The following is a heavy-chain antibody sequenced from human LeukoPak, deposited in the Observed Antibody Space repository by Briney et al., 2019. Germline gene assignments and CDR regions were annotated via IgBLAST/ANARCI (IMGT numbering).Heavy chain of an antibody. V-gene: IGHV6-1*01. CDR2: TYYRSKWYN. CDR1: GDSVSSNSAA. D-gene: IGHD5-12*01. Sequence: SQTLSLTCAISGDSVSSNSAAWNWIRQSPSRGLEWLGRTYYRSKWYNDYAVSVKSRITINPDTSKNQFSLQLNSVTPEDTAVYYCARGRAGRRWALGGYDLDAFDIWGQGTMVTVSS. CDR3: ARGRAGRRWALGGYDLDAFDI. J-gene: IGHJ3*02.